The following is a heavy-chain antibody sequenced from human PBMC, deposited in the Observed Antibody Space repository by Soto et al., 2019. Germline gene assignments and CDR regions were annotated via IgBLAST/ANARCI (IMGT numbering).Heavy chain of an antibody. J-gene: IGHJ5*02. CDR3: AREGRGHCSSTSSYWKNVGWLDP. D-gene: IGHD2-2*01. Sequence: PSETLSLTCAVSGYSISSGYYWGWIRQPPGKGLEWIGSIYHSGSTYYNPSLKSRVTISVDTSKNQFSLKLSSVTAADTAVYYCAREGRGHCSSTSSYWKNVGWLDPWGPGTMVTVYS. CDR2: IYHSGST. V-gene: IGHV4-38-2*02. CDR1: GYSISSGYY.